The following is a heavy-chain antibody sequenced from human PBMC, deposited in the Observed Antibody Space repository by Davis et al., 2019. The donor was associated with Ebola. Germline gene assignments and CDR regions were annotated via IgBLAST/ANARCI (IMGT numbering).Heavy chain of an antibody. D-gene: IGHD3-3*01. CDR1: GASISSYY. V-gene: IGHV4-59*01. Sequence: LSCTVSGASISSYYWSWIRQPPGKGLEWIGYIYYSGSTNYNPSLKSRVTISVDTSKNQFSLKLSSVTAADTAVYYCARVGYDFWSGYYTGNWFDPWGQGTLVTVSS. CDR3: ARVGYDFWSGYYTGNWFDP. J-gene: IGHJ5*02. CDR2: IYYSGST.